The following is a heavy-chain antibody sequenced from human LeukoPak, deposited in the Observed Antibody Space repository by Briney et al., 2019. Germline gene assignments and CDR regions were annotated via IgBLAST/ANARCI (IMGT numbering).Heavy chain of an antibody. D-gene: IGHD2-2*01. CDR3: ARGDQPLLY. CDR1: GFTFSSYA. CDR2: ISSNGGST. Sequence: GGSLRLSCAASGFTFSSYAMHWVRQAPGKGLEYVLAISSNGGSTYYANSVKGRFTVSRDNSKNTLYLQMGSLRAEDMAVYYCARGDQPLLYWGQGTLVTVSS. J-gene: IGHJ4*02. V-gene: IGHV3-64*01.